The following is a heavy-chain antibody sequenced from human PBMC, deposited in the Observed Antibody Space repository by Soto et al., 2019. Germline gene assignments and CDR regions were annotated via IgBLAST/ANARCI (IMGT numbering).Heavy chain of an antibody. Sequence: KLSETLSLTCGIYGGSFSAYYWSWIRQSPGKGLEWIGEMIHSGSTYYNPSLKSRVSISADTSKNQFSLKLSSVTAADTAVYYCARGHYDFWTGRRTGVMDVWGQGSTVTVSS. J-gene: IGHJ6*02. CDR2: MIHSGST. V-gene: IGHV4-34*01. CDR3: ARGHYDFWTGRRTGVMDV. CDR1: GGSFSAYY. D-gene: IGHD3-3*01.